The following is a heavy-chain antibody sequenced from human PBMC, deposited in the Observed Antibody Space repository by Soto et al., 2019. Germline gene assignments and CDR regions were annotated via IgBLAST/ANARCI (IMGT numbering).Heavy chain of an antibody. CDR3: AKATARLERYQKVVPAAIDY. Sequence: GGSLRLSCAASGFTFSSYAMSWVRQAPGKGLEWVSAISGSGGSTYYADSVKGRFTISRDNSKNTLYLQMNSLRAEDTAVYYCAKATARLERYQKVVPAAIDYWGQGTLVTVSS. CDR2: ISGSGGST. V-gene: IGHV3-23*01. J-gene: IGHJ4*02. CDR1: GFTFSSYA. D-gene: IGHD2-2*01.